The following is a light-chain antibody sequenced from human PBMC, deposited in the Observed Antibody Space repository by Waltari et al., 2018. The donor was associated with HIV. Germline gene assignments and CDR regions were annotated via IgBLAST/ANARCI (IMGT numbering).Light chain of an antibody. J-gene: IGLJ1*01. CDR3: CSCPRSGIRYV. Sequence: QSALTQPASVSGSPAQSITISCTGTSSNVGSDDLVSWYQQHPGEAPKLSIYEVTKRPSGVSNRFSGSKSGNTASLTISGLQAEDEADYYCCSCPRSGIRYVFGTGTKVTVL. CDR1: SSNVGSDDL. CDR2: EVT. V-gene: IGLV2-23*02.